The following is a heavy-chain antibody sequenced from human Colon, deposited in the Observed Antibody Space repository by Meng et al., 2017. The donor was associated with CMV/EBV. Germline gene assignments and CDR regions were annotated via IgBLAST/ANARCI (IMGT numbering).Heavy chain of an antibody. CDR1: GFTFSSYW. CDR2: INQDGGEK. CDR3: ARGWPPDY. Sequence: GESLKISCAASGFTFSSYWMSWVRQAPGKGLEWVANINQDGGEKYYVDSVRGRFTISRDNAKNSLYLQMNSLRAEDTAVYYCARGWPPDYWGQGTLVTVSS. V-gene: IGHV3-7*01. D-gene: IGHD6-13*01. J-gene: IGHJ4*02.